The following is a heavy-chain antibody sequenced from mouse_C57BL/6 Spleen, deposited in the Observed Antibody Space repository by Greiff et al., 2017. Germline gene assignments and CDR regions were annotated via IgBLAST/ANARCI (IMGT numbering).Heavy chain of an antibody. CDR3: TRDYDYDGFAY. J-gene: IGHJ3*01. Sequence: EVMLVESGEGLVKPGGSLKLSCAASGFTFSSYAMSWVRQTPEKRLEWVAYISSGGDYIYYAATVKGRFTISRDNARNTLYLQMSSLKSEDTAMDYCTRDYDYDGFAYWGQGTLVTVSA. CDR1: GFTFSSYA. D-gene: IGHD2-4*01. CDR2: ISSGGDYI. V-gene: IGHV5-9-1*02.